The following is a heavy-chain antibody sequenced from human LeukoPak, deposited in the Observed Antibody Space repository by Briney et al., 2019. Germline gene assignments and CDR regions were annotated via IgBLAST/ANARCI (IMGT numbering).Heavy chain of an antibody. V-gene: IGHV3-15*07. Sequence: SGGSLRLSCAASGFTFSNAYMSWVRQAPGKGLEWVGRIKPKTDGETTEYAAPVKGRFSISRDDSKNMLYLQMNSLKTEDTAVYYCITPLPYSAQGGQGTLVTVSS. CDR2: IKPKTDGETT. J-gene: IGHJ4*02. D-gene: IGHD2-21*01. CDR3: ITPLPYSAQ. CDR1: GFTFSNAY.